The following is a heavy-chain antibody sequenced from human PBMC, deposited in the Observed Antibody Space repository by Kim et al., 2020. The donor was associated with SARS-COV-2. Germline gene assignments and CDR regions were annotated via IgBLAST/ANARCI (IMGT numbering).Heavy chain of an antibody. CDR3: AKAQGYSGYDWVY. Sequence: YADSVKGRFTISKNNSKNTLYLQRNSLRAEDTAVYYCAKAQGYSGYDWVYWGQGTLVTVSS. J-gene: IGHJ4*02. D-gene: IGHD5-12*01. V-gene: IGHV3-23*01.